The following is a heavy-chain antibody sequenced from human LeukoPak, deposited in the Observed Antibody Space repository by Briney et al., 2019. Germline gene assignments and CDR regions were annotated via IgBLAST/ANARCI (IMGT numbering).Heavy chain of an antibody. CDR3: ARLSGKYYYGSGSYYPDY. J-gene: IGHJ4*02. D-gene: IGHD3-10*01. V-gene: IGHV1-18*01. CDR1: GYTLTELS. CDR2: ISAYNGNT. Sequence: ASVKVSCKVSGYTLTELSMHWVRQAPGQGLEWMGWISAYNGNTNYAQKLQGRVTMTTDTSTSTAYMELRSLRSDDTAVYYCARLSGKYYYGSGSYYPDYWGQGTLVTVSS.